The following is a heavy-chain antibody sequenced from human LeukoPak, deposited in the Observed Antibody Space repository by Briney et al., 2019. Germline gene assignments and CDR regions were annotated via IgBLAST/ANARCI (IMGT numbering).Heavy chain of an antibody. J-gene: IGHJ4*02. V-gene: IGHV4-34*01. CDR2: INHSGST. D-gene: IGHD6-19*01. CDR3: ASEQWLATGDFYDY. Sequence: PSETLSLTCAVYGGSFSGYYWSWIRQPPGKGLEWIGDINHSGSTNYNPSLKSRVTISVDTSKNQFSLKLSSVTAADMAVYYCASEQWLATGDFYDYWGQGTLVTVSS. CDR1: GGSFSGYY.